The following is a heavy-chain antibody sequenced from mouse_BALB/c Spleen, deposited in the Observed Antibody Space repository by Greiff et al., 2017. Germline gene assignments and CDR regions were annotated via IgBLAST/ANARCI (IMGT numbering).Heavy chain of an antibody. CDR3: ARSLYYGSSWFAY. CDR2: ISSGSSTI. V-gene: IGHV5-17*02. CDR1: GFTFSSFG. D-gene: IGHD1-1*01. Sequence: EVKVVESGGGLVQPGGSRKLSCAASGFTFSSFGMHWVRQAPEKGLEWVAYISSGSSTIYYADTVKGRFTISRDNPKNTLFLQMTSLRSEDTAMYYCARSLYYGSSWFAYWGQGTLVTVSA. J-gene: IGHJ3*01.